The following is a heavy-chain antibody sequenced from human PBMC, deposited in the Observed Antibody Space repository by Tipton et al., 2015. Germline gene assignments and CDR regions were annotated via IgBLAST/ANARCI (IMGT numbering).Heavy chain of an antibody. Sequence: TLSLTCTVSGGSISHYYWSWVRQPPGKGLEWIGEIHHGGTTNYNPSLRSRVTMSVDTSKNQFSLQLSSVTAADTAVYYCAREVWDTDRSGYDYWGQGTLVTVSS. CDR2: IHHGGTT. CDR3: AREVWDTDRSGYDY. V-gene: IGHV4-34*01. D-gene: IGHD3-3*01. J-gene: IGHJ4*02. CDR1: GGSISHYY.